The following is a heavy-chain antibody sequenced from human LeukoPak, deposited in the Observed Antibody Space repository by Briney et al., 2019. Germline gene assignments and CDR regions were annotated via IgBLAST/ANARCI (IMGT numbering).Heavy chain of an antibody. J-gene: IGHJ5*02. CDR1: GGSISSYY. D-gene: IGHD6-19*01. CDR2: IYYSGST. CDR3: ARANRQWLVTGWFDP. V-gene: IGHV4-59*01. Sequence: SETLSLTCTVSGGSISSYYWSWIRQPPGKGLEWIGYIYYSGSTNYNPSLKSRVTISVDTSKNQFSLKLSSVTAADTAVYYCARANRQWLVTGWFDPWGQGTLVTVSS.